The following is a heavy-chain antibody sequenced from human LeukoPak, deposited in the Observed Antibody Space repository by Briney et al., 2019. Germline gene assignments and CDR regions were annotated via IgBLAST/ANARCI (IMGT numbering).Heavy chain of an antibody. V-gene: IGHV3-23*01. J-gene: IGHJ3*02. CDR1: GFTFSSYA. CDR3: AKDPYSGSYYGYDAFDI. Sequence: GSLRLSCAASGFTFSSYAMSWVRQAPGKGLEWVSAISGSGGSTYYADSVKGRFTISRDNSKNTLYLQMNSLRAEDTAVYYCAKDPYSGSYYGYDAFDIWGQGTMVTVSS. D-gene: IGHD1-26*01. CDR2: ISGSGGST.